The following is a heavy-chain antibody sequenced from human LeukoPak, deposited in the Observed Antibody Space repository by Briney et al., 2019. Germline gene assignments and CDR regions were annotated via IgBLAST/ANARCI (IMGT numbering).Heavy chain of an antibody. CDR2: VAADGGNN. D-gene: IGHD5-18*01. CDR1: GFTFSSNG. V-gene: IGHV3-30*03. Sequence: GGSLRHSCVGSGFTFSSNGIQWVRQAPGKGLEWVAVVAADGGNNVYSDSVKGRFSMSRDNSKNTAFLQMDSLGAEDAAVYFCAREHSHNNWFFDLWGPGTPVTVSS. CDR3: AREHSHNNWFFDL. J-gene: IGHJ2*01.